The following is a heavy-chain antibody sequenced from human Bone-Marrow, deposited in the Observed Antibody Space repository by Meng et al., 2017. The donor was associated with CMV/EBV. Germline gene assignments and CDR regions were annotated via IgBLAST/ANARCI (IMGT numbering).Heavy chain of an antibody. CDR1: GGSISSGVYY. CDR2: IYYTGST. Sequence: SGGSISSGVYYWSWSGQHPGRGLEWNGHIYYTGSTHYNPSIKSRVSLSVDTSKNQFSLKLSAVTAADTAVYYCAGGGVEWLSDYFDYWGQGTLVTVSS. D-gene: IGHD3-3*01. CDR3: AGGGVEWLSDYFDY. V-gene: IGHV4-31*02. J-gene: IGHJ4*02.